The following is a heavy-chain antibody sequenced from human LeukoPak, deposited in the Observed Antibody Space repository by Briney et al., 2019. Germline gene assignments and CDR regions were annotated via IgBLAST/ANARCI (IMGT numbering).Heavy chain of an antibody. J-gene: IGHJ4*02. CDR1: GMTVSSNY. CDR3: ARDQASSSSSPY. Sequence: PGGSLRLSCAASGMTVSSNYIMWVRQPPGKGLECVSSIYTGGSTYYADAVKGRFTISRDNTKNTVNLQMNSLRAEDTAVYYCARDQASSSSSPYWGQGTLVTVSS. V-gene: IGHV3-66*01. D-gene: IGHD2-2*01. CDR2: IYTGGST.